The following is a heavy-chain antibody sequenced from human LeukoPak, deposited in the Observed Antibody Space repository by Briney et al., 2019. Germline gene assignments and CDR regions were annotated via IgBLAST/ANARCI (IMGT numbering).Heavy chain of an antibody. D-gene: IGHD6-6*01. Sequence: GGSLRLSCAASGFTVSNNDIKWVRQAPGKGLEWVSLIYSDGSTHYTDSVKGRFSTSRDNSKNTVYLQMNSLRGEDTAVYYCARRSVPGRPGYWGQGTLVTVSS. CDR2: IYSDGST. CDR1: GFTVSNND. CDR3: ARRSVPGRPGY. J-gene: IGHJ4*02. V-gene: IGHV3-66*04.